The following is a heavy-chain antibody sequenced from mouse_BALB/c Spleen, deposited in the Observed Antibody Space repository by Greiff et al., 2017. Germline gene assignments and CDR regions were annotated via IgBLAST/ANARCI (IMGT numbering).Heavy chain of an antibody. CDR2: ISSGSSTI. CDR1: GFTFSSFG. J-gene: IGHJ4*01. CDR3: ARSGATVVGRAMDY. D-gene: IGHD1-1*01. V-gene: IGHV5-17*02. Sequence: EVMLVESGGGLVQPGGSRKLSCAASGFTFSSFGMHWVRQAPEKGLEWVAYISSGSSTIYYADTVKGRFTISRDNPKNTLFLQMTSLRSEDTAMYYCARSGATVVGRAMDYWGQGTSVTVSS.